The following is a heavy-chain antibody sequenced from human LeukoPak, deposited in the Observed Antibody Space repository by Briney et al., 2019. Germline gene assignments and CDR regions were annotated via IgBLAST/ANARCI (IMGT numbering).Heavy chain of an antibody. CDR3: ASLYCSGGSCYPRY. CDR1: GGSTSSSYYY. D-gene: IGHD2-15*01. J-gene: IGHJ4*02. CDR2: IYYAGST. Sequence: SETLSLTCTVSGGSTSSSYYYWGWIRQPPGEGLEWIGNIYYAGSTYDNPSLKSRITMSVDTSKNQFSLRLSSVTAADTAVYYCASLYCSGGSCYPRYWGQGTLVAVSS. V-gene: IGHV4-39*01.